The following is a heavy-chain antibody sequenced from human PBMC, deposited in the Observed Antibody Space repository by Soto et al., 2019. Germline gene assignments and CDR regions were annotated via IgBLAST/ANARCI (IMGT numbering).Heavy chain of an antibody. D-gene: IGHD6-19*01. CDR3: ARGPTGWYGYDY. CDR2: IYSEGSRT. CDR1: GFTFSSSW. V-gene: IGHV3-74*01. Sequence: ELQLVESGGGLVQPGGSLRLSCAASGFTFSSSWMHWVRQAPGKGLVWVSRIYSEGSRTNYADSVQGRFTISRDNAKNTLYLPMNRLRAEDTVLYYCARGPTGWYGYDYWGQGTLVTVSS. J-gene: IGHJ4*02.